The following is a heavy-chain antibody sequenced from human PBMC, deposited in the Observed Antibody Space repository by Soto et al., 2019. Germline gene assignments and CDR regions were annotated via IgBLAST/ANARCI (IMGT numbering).Heavy chain of an antibody. D-gene: IGHD6-13*01. CDR2: ISYDGSNK. CDR1: GFTFSSYA. CDR3: ARLGSRWVYPLDY. V-gene: IGHV3-30-3*01. Sequence: QVQLVESGGGVVQPGRSLRLSCAASGFTFSSYAMHWVRQAPGKGLEWVAVISYDGSNKYYADSVKGRFTISRDNSKNTLYLQLNSLRAEDTDVYYCARLGSRWVYPLDYWGQGTLVTVSS. J-gene: IGHJ4*02.